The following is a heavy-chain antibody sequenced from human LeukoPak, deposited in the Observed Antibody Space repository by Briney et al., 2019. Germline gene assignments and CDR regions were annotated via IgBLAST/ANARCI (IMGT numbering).Heavy chain of an antibody. CDR3: AKGSLVGATTPFDY. CDR1: GFTFSSYG. D-gene: IGHD1-26*01. CDR2: IWYDGSNK. V-gene: IGHV3-33*06. J-gene: IGHJ4*02. Sequence: PGRSLRLSCAASGFTFSSYGMHWVRQAPGKGLEWVAVIWYDGSNKYYADSVKGRFTISRDNSKNKLYLQMNSLRAEDTAVYYCAKGSLVGATTPFDYWGQGTLVTVSS.